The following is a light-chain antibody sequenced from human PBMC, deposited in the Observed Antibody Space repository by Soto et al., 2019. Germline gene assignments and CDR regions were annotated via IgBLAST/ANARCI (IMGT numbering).Light chain of an antibody. Sequence: EIVFTQSRVTLSLSPGERATLFCRASQSVSSRYFAWYLQKPGQAPRLLIYGTSSRATDIPARFSGSGSGTDFTLTIGSLEPEDFAVYFCQQRSNWAFGQGTRLEIK. CDR2: GTS. V-gene: IGKV3D-20*02. J-gene: IGKJ5*01. CDR3: QQRSNWA. CDR1: QSVSSRY.